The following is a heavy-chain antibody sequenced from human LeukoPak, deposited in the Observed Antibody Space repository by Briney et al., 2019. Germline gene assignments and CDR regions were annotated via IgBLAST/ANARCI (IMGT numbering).Heavy chain of an antibody. Sequence: GASVTVSCKASGYTFTGYYMHWVRQAPGQGLEWMGWINPNSGGTNYAQKFQGRVTMTRDTSISTAYMELSRLRSDDTAVYYCARDRKSITMIVVATDAFDIWGQGTMVTVSS. V-gene: IGHV1-2*02. CDR2: INPNSGGT. CDR1: GYTFTGYY. D-gene: IGHD3-22*01. CDR3: ARDRKSITMIVVATDAFDI. J-gene: IGHJ3*02.